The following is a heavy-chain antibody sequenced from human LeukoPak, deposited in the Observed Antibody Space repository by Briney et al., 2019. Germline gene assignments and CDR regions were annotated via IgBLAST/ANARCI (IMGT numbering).Heavy chain of an antibody. J-gene: IGHJ5*01. CDR3: ARAARFLIAVAGGFKWFHS. V-gene: IGHV1-18*01. CDR1: GYTFTSYG. Sequence: ASVKVSCTASGYTFTSYGISWVRQAPGQGLEWMGWISAYNGNTNYAQKLQGRVTMTTDTSTSTAYMELRSLRSDDTAVYYCARAARFLIAVAGGFKWFHSWHRGPLVTVSS. D-gene: IGHD6-19*01. CDR2: ISAYNGNT.